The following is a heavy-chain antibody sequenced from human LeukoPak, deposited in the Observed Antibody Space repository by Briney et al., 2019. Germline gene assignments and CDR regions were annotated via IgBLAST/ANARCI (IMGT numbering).Heavy chain of an antibody. CDR1: GGSISSSSYY. J-gene: IGHJ5*02. D-gene: IGHD6-19*01. Sequence: PSETLSLTCTVSGGSISSSSYYWGWIRQPPGKGLEWIGNIYYSGSTYYNSSLKSRVTISVDTSKSQFSLKLSSVTAADTAVYYCASGLAVAGHWFDPWGQGTLVTVSS. CDR3: ASGLAVAGHWFDP. CDR2: IYYSGST. V-gene: IGHV4-39*01.